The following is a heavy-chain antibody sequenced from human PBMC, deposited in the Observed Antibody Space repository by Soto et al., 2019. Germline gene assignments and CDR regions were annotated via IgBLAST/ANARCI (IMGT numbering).Heavy chain of an antibody. J-gene: IGHJ3*01. CDR2: VKSEAGGGTI. V-gene: IGHV3-15*01. CDR1: GITFTYAW. D-gene: IGHD6-6*01. CDR3: ANIGALPPNDVFSP. Sequence: EVQLVESGGGLVNPGGSLRLSCAASGITFTYAWMTWVRQAPGRGLEWVGRVKSEAGGGTIDYAAPVKGRFTISRDDSRSMLYLQMTSQKMEIMDFYNCANIGALPPNDVFSPWGQWTVVTVSS.